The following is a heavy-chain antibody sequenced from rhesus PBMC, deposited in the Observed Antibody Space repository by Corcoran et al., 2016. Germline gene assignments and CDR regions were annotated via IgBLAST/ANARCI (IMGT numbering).Heavy chain of an antibody. CDR1: GFTFSSYG. D-gene: IGHD3-9*01. Sequence: EVQLVESGGGLVQPGGSLRLSCAASGFTFSSYGMSWVRQAPGKGLEWVSYISSASSYIYSANPVKGRFTSARDNAKNSLSLKMNSLRAEDTAVYYCTRDMSITRMITGYYYTVGLDSWGQGVVVTVSS. J-gene: IGHJ6*01. CDR3: TRDMSITRMITGYYYTVGLDS. CDR2: ISSASSYI. V-gene: IGHV3S16*01.